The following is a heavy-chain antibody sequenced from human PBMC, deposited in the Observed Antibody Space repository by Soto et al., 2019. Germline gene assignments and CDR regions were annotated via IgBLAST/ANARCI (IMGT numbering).Heavy chain of an antibody. CDR1: GFTFSSYA. J-gene: IGHJ5*02. CDR2: ISGSGGST. D-gene: IGHD3-3*01. V-gene: IGHV3-23*01. CDR3: EKEWEYYDFWSGPRWFDP. Sequence: EVQLLESGGGLVQPGGSLRLSCAASGFTFSSYAMSWVRQAPGKGLEWVSAISGSGGSTYYADSVKGRFTISRDNSKNTLYLQMNSLRAEDTAVYYCEKEWEYYDFWSGPRWFDPWGQGTLVTVSS.